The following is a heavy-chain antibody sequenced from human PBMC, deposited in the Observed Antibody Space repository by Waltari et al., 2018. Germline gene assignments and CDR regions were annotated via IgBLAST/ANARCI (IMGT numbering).Heavy chain of an antibody. CDR2: IIPIFGTA. CDR3: ATKVGGGRFDY. J-gene: IGHJ4*02. Sequence: QVQLVQSGAEVKKPGSSVKVSCKASGGTFSSYAISWLRLAPGRGIEWMGRIIPIFGTANYAQKFQGRVTITADKSTSTAYMELSSLRSEDTAVYYCATKVGGGRFDYWGQGTLVTVSS. V-gene: IGHV1-69*13. CDR1: GGTFSSYA. D-gene: IGHD2-2*01.